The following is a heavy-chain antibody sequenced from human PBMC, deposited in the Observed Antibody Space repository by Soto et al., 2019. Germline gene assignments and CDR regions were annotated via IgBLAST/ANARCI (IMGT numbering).Heavy chain of an antibody. V-gene: IGHV3-23*01. CDR3: AKDYRGTSIPPGDDGYFDS. CDR1: GLTVASYA. D-gene: IGHD1-26*01. J-gene: IGHJ4*02. Sequence: XECLRLSCAASGLTVASYAVSWVRQAPGKGLEWVSAISGSGDTTYHADSVKGRFTISRDNSKNTLYLQMNSLRVEDTAVYYCAKDYRGTSIPPGDDGYFDSWGQGALVTVPQ. CDR2: ISGSGDTT.